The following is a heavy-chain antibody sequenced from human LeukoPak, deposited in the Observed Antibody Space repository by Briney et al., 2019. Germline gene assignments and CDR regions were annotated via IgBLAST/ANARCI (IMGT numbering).Heavy chain of an antibody. CDR3: ARVVSAVYGDFFDY. Sequence: SETLSLTCAVYGGSFSGYYWSWIRQPPGKGLEWIGEINHSGSTNYNPSLKSRVTISVDTSKNQFSLKLSSVTAADTAVYYCARVVSAVYGDFFDYWGQGTLVTVSS. CDR2: INHSGST. D-gene: IGHD4-17*01. V-gene: IGHV4-34*09. J-gene: IGHJ4*02. CDR1: GGSFSGYY.